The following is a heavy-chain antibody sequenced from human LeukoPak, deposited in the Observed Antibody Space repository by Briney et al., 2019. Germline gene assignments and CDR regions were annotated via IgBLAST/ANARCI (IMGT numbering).Heavy chain of an antibody. D-gene: IGHD3-22*01. CDR2: IYSGGST. Sequence: GGSLRLSCAASGFTVSSNYMSWVRQAPGKGLEWVSVIYSGGSTYYADSVKGRFTISRDNSKNTLYLQMNSLRAEDTAVYYCAKDLSYDTSEFDSWGQGTLVTASS. CDR1: GFTVSSNY. V-gene: IGHV3-53*01. CDR3: AKDLSYDTSEFDS. J-gene: IGHJ4*02.